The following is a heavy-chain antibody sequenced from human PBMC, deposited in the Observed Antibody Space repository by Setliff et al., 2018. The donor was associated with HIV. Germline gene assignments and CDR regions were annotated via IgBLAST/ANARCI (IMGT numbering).Heavy chain of an antibody. CDR3: ARGLTTVTAVDY. D-gene: IGHD4-17*01. CDR2: INTNSGDT. J-gene: IGHJ4*01. Sequence: ASVKVSCKASGYTFTVYYIHWVRQAPGQGLEWMGWINTNSGDTNYAQKFQGRVTMTRDTSVSTAYMELTRLRSDDTAVYYCARGLTTVTAVDYWGHGPLVTVSS. V-gene: IGHV1-2*02. CDR1: GYTFTVYY.